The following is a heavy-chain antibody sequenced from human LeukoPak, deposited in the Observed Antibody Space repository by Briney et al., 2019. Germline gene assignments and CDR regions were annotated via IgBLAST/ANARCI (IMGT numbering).Heavy chain of an antibody. CDR2: INPNSGGT. CDR3: ARDLDGSRSYSPDY. V-gene: IGHV1-2*02. Sequence: ASVKVSCKASGYTFTGYYMHWVRQAPGQGLEWMGWINPNSGGTNYAQKFQGRVTMTRDTSISTAYMELSRLRSDDTAVYYCARDLDGSRSYSPDYWGQGTLVTVSS. CDR1: GYTFTGYY. J-gene: IGHJ4*02. D-gene: IGHD3-10*01.